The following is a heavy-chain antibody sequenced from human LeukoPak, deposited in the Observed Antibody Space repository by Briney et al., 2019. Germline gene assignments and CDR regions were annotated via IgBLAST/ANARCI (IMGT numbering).Heavy chain of an antibody. V-gene: IGHV4-34*01. D-gene: IGHD2-2*03. J-gene: IGHJ4*02. CDR2: INHSGST. CDR3: ARDGYLAADY. CDR1: GGSFSGYY. Sequence: PSETLSLTCAVYGGSFSGYYWSWIRQPPGKGLEWIGEINHSGSTNYNPSLKSRVTISVDTSKNQFSLKLSSVTAADTAVYYCARDGYLAADYWGQGTLVTVSS.